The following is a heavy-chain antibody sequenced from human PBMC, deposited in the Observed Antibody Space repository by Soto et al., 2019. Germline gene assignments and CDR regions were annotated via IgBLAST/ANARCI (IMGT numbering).Heavy chain of an antibody. CDR2: LWFDGSNK. CDR3: ARDRGYRGYVSPRYYYGMDV. CDR1: GFTFSSYG. Sequence: QVQLVESGGGVVQPGRSLRLSCAASGFTFSSYGMHWVRQAPGKGLEWVAVLWFDGSNKYYADSVKGRFTISRDNSKNTLYLQMNSLRAEDTAVYYCARDRGYRGYVSPRYYYGMDVWGRGTTVTVSS. D-gene: IGHD5-12*01. J-gene: IGHJ6*02. V-gene: IGHV3-33*01.